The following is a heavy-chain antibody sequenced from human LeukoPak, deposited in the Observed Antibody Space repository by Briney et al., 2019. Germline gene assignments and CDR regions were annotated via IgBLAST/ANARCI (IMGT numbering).Heavy chain of an antibody. J-gene: IGHJ4*02. D-gene: IGHD3-22*01. Sequence: XETLSLTCTVSGDSINSLDLWSWVRQPPGKGREWSGEMDLSGTTHSNPSVKSRVTISIDKSKNQFFLNLSSVTATDTAVYYCAGLVGRYSSGLYYYYFDYWGQGTLVTVSS. CDR1: GDSINSLDL. V-gene: IGHV4-4*02. CDR3: AGLVGRYSSGLYYYYFDY. CDR2: MDLSGTT.